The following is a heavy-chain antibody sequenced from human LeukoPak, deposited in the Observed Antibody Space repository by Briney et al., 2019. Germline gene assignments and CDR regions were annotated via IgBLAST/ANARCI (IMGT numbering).Heavy chain of an antibody. J-gene: IGHJ5*02. CDR1: GGSINSYY. D-gene: IGHD2/OR15-2a*01. V-gene: IGHV4-59*01. Sequence: PSETLSLTCSVSGGSINSYYWSWIRQPPGKGLEWIGYIYYSGSIKYNPSLKSRVTMSVDTSKNQFSLKLGSVTAADTAVYYCARTFFTETWFDPWGQGTLVTVSS. CDR3: ARTFFTETWFDP. CDR2: IYYSGSI.